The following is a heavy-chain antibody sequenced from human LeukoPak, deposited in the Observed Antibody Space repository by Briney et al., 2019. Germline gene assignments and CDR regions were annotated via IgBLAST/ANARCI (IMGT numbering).Heavy chain of an antibody. D-gene: IGHD2-2*01. Sequence: AASVKVSCKASGGTFSSYAISWVRQAPGQGLEWMGGIIPIFGTANYAQKFQGRVTTTTDESTSTAYMELSSLRSEDTAVYYCTRETVVPAPRGYYYYYMDVWGKGTTVTVSS. CDR2: IIPIFGTA. V-gene: IGHV1-69*05. J-gene: IGHJ6*03. CDR3: TRETVVPAPRGYYYYYMDV. CDR1: GGTFSSYA.